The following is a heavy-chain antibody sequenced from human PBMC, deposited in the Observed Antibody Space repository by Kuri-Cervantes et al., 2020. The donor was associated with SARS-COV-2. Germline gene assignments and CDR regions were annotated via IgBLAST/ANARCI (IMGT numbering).Heavy chain of an antibody. D-gene: IGHD3-16*02. CDR2: MNPNSGNK. Sequence: ASVKVSCKASGYIFTSYDISWVRQATGQGLEWMGWMNPNSGNKGYAQKFQGRLSMTRDTSISTVYMELRSLRSDDTAVYYCARVHYDYVWGSYRYRPEQTMDVWGKGTTVTVSS. J-gene: IGHJ6*04. CDR3: ARVHYDYVWGSYRYRPEQTMDV. CDR1: GYIFTSYD. V-gene: IGHV1-8*01.